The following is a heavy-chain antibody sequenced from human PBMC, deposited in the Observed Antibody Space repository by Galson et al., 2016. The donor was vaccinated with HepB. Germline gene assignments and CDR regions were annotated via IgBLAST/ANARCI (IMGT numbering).Heavy chain of an antibody. CDR2: IYPHDSDT. CDR1: GYWFSNHW. V-gene: IGHV5-51*01. J-gene: IGHJ4*02. Sequence: QSGAEVKKPGDSLKISCKVSGYWFSNHWIGWVRQMPGKGLEWMGIIYPHDSDTRYSPSFQGQVTISADKSISTTYLQWRSLKASDTAIYYCARGWELHDYWGQGTLVTVSS. CDR3: ARGWELHDY. D-gene: IGHD1-26*01.